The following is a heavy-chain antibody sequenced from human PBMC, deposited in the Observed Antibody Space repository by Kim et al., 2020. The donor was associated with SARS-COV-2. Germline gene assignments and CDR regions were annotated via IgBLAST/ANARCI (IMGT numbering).Heavy chain of an antibody. V-gene: IGHV1-69*01. CDR3: ARDVSGSYGTAYYFDY. D-gene: IGHD1-26*01. Sequence: KFQGRVTITADESTSTAYMELSSLRSEDTAVYYCARDVSGSYGTAYYFDYWGQGTLVTVSS. J-gene: IGHJ4*02.